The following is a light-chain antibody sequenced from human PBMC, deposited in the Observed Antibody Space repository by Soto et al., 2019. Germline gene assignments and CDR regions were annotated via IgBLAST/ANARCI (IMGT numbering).Light chain of an antibody. CDR2: AAS. V-gene: IGKV1-9*01. Sequence: QLTQTPSSLSASVGDRVTITCRASQAITNYLGWYQQRSGKAPRLLIYAASTLQRGVPSRVSGSGSGTDFTLTISSLQPEDFATYYCQHLTGTFGQGTTLEIK. CDR1: QAITNY. J-gene: IGKJ2*01. CDR3: QHLTGT.